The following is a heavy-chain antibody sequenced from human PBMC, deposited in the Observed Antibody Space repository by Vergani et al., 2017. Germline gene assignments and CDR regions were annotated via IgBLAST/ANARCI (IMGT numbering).Heavy chain of an antibody. CDR1: GGTFSSYA. CDR2: IIPIFGTA. CDR3: AGAGRWPGGGYDYYGMDV. V-gene: IGHV1-69*18. Sequence: QVQLVQSGAEVKKPGSSVKVSCKASGGTFSSYAISWVRQAPGQGLAWMGRIIPIFGTANYAQKFQGRVTITADESTSTAYMELSSLRAEDTAVEYCAGAGRWPGGGYDYYGMDVWGQGTTVTVSS. D-gene: IGHD4-23*01. J-gene: IGHJ6*02.